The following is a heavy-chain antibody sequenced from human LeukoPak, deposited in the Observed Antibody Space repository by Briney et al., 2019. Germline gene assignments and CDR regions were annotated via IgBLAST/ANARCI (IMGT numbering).Heavy chain of an antibody. CDR2: INPNSGGT. V-gene: IGHV1-2*04. CDR1: GYTFTGYY. J-gene: IGHJ6*04. Sequence: ASVKVSCKASGYTFTGYYMHWVRQAPGQGLEWMGWINPNSGGTNYAQKFQGWVTMTRDTSIGTAYMELSRLRPDNTAVYYCARGEDTAMVRNYYGMDVWGKGTTVTVSS. D-gene: IGHD5-18*01. CDR3: ARGEDTAMVRNYYGMDV.